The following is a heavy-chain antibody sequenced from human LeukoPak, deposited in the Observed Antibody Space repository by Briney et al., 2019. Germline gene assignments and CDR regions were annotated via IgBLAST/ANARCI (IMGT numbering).Heavy chain of an antibody. V-gene: IGHV3-23*01. CDR3: AKSAGYDYVWGSADFDY. D-gene: IGHD3-16*01. CDR1: GFTFSSYA. CDR2: ISGSGGST. J-gene: IGHJ4*02. Sequence: GGSLRLSCAASGFTFSSYAMSWVRQAPGKGLEWVSAISGSGGSTYYADSVKGRFTISRDNSKNTLYLQMNSLRAEDTAVYYCAKSAGYDYVWGSADFDYWGQGTLVTVSS.